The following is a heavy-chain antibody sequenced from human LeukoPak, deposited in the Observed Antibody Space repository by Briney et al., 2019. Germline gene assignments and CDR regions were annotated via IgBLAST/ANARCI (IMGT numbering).Heavy chain of an antibody. Sequence: GGSLRLSCAASGFIFSNYWMSWVRQAPGKGLEWVSAISGGGDITHYADSVKGRFTISRDNSKDTLFLQMHSLRPGDTAVYYCVREDTPATANYWGQGTLVTISS. CDR3: VREDTPATANY. J-gene: IGHJ4*02. CDR1: GFIFSNYW. V-gene: IGHV3-23*01. D-gene: IGHD2-21*02. CDR2: ISGGGDIT.